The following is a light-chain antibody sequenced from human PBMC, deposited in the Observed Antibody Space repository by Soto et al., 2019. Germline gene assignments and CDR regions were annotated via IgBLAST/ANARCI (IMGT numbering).Light chain of an antibody. CDR3: SSYTTSNTLV. Sequence: QSVLTQPASVSGSPGQSITISCSGTSSDVGGYKYVSWYQQHPGKAPKLMIYEVSYRPSGVSNRFSGSKSGNTASLTISGLQAEAEADYYCSSYTTSNTLVFGTGTQLTVL. V-gene: IGLV2-14*01. J-gene: IGLJ7*01. CDR1: SSDVGGYKY. CDR2: EVS.